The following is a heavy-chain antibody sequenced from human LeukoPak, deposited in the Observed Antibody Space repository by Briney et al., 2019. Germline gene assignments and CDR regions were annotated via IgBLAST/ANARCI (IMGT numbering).Heavy chain of an antibody. J-gene: IGHJ4*02. D-gene: IGHD3-10*01. CDR2: IYYSGST. CDR1: GGSISTYY. CDR3: ARDGGSGSYYYFDY. Sequence: SETLSLTCTVSGGSISTYYWSWIRQPPGKGLEWIGYIYYSGSTNYNPSLKSRVTISVDTSKNQFSLKLSSVTAADTAVYYCARDGGSGSYYYFDYWGQGTLVTVSS. V-gene: IGHV4-59*01.